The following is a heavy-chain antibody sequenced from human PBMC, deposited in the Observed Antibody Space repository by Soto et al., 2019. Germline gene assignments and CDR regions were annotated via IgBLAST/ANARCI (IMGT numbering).Heavy chain of an antibody. CDR3: ANDGAGIAVPGHETWEI. Sequence: QVQLVESGGGVVQPGKSLRRSCAASGFAFSDYGMHWVRQTTGKGLEWVAIISYDGIYEYYADSLKGRFTLSRDNSKNTRYLQMNSLSTGDTAIYYCANDGAGIAVPGHETWEIWCQGTMVTVSS. V-gene: IGHV3-30*18. CDR1: GFAFSDYG. CDR2: ISYDGIYE. J-gene: IGHJ3*02. D-gene: IGHD6-19*01.